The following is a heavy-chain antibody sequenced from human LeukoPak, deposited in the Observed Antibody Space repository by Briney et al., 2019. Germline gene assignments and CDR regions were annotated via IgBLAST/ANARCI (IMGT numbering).Heavy chain of an antibody. Sequence: GGSLRLSCAASGFTLSSYAMSWVRQAPGKGLEWVSAISDSGNTYHADSVKGRFTISRENAKNSLYLQVNSLRAGDTAVYYCARAGYSSTWYSRYFDLWGRGTLVTVSS. D-gene: IGHD6-13*01. V-gene: IGHV3-13*01. J-gene: IGHJ2*01. CDR3: ARAGYSSTWYSRYFDL. CDR1: GFTLSSYA. CDR2: ISDSGNT.